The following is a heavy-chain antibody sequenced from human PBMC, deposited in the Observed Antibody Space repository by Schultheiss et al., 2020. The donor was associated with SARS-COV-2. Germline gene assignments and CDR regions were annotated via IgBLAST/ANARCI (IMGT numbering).Heavy chain of an antibody. CDR3: ARGKMTWFDP. Sequence: SETLSLTCTVSGYSISSGYYWGWIRQPPGKGLEWIGYIYYSGSTNYNPSLKSRVTISVDTSKNQFSLKLSSVTAADTAVYYCARGKMTWFDPWGQGTLVTVSS. J-gene: IGHJ5*02. V-gene: IGHV4-38-2*02. CDR1: GYSISSGYY. CDR2: IYYSGST.